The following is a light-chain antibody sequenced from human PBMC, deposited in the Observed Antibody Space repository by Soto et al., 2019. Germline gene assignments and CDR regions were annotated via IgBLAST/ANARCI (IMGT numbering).Light chain of an antibody. CDR1: QSLLHSNGYNY. CDR3: MQALQTPVT. CDR2: VGS. V-gene: IGKV2-28*01. J-gene: IGKJ1*01. Sequence: DIVMTQSPLSLSVTPGEPASISCRSSQSLLHSNGYNYLDWYLQKPGQSPQVLIYVGSNRASGVPDRFSGSGSGTDFTLKISRVEAEDVGVYYCMQALQTPVTFGQGTKVDIK.